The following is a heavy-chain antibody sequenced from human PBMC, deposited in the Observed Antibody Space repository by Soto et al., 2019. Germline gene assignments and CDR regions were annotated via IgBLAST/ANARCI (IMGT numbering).Heavy chain of an antibody. J-gene: IGHJ4*02. Sequence: GEPLRLSCTASEFTFSSYAMHWVRQAPGKGLVWVSRIYFDGITTNYADSVKGRLTVSRDNAKNTVYLHVNTLRDEDTAVYYCARGGAMGVDYWGQGTLVTVSS. CDR3: ARGGAMGVDY. D-gene: IGHD1-26*01. CDR2: IYFDGITT. CDR1: EFTFSSYA. V-gene: IGHV3-74*01.